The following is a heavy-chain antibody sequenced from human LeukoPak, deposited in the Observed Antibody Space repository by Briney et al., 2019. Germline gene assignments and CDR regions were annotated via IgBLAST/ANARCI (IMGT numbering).Heavy chain of an antibody. CDR1: GFTFSSYA. D-gene: IGHD3-10*01. CDR3: ARDPAAYGSGSSFDY. Sequence: GGSLRLSCAASGFTFSSYAMHWVRQAPGKGLEWVAVISYDGSNKYYADSVKGRFTISRDNSKNTLYLQMNSLRAEDTAVYYCARDPAAYGSGSSFDYWGQGTLVTVSS. J-gene: IGHJ4*02. V-gene: IGHV3-30*14. CDR2: ISYDGSNK.